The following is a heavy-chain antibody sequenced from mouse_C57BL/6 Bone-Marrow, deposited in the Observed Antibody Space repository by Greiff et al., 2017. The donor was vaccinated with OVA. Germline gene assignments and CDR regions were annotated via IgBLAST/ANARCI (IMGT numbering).Heavy chain of an antibody. CDR3: AREGLRRSYWYFDV. CDR1: GYTFTSYW. J-gene: IGHJ1*03. CDR2: INPSNGGT. Sequence: QVQLQQPGTELVKPGASVKLSCKASGYTFTSYWMHWVKQRPGQGLEWIGNINPSNGGTNYNEKFKSKATLTVDKSSSTAYMQLSSLTSEDSAVYYCAREGLRRSYWYFDVWGTGTTVTVSS. D-gene: IGHD2-2*01. V-gene: IGHV1-53*01.